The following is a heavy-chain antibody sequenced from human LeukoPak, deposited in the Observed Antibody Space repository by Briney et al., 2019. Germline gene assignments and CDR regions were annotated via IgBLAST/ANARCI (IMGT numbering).Heavy chain of an antibody. V-gene: IGHV3-11*01. CDR3: ASSQLVTNSLDY. Sequence: GGSLRLSCAASGFTFSDYYMSWIRQAPGKGLEWVSYISSSGSTIYYADSVKGRFTISRDNAKNSLYLQMNSLRAEDTAVYYCASSQLVTNSLDYWGQGTLVTVSS. J-gene: IGHJ4*02. CDR2: ISSSGSTI. CDR1: GFTFSDYY. D-gene: IGHD3-9*01.